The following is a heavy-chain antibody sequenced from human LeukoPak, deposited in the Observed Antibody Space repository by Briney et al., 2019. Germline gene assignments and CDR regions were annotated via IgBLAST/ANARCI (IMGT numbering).Heavy chain of an antibody. J-gene: IGHJ4*02. CDR3: AKGGIAKFDY. CDR1: GFTFSSYG. Sequence: GGSLRLSCAASGFTFSSYGMSWVRQAPGKGPEWVSAISGGGGSTFYADSVKGRFTMSRDNSKNTLYLQMSSLGAEDTAVYYCAKGGIAKFDYWGPGTLVTVSS. D-gene: IGHD6-13*01. CDR2: ISGGGGST. V-gene: IGHV3-23*01.